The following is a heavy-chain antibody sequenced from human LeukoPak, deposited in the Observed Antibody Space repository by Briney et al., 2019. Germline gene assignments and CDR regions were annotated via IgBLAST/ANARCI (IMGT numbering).Heavy chain of an antibody. CDR3: ARVVGSGWKFDY. V-gene: IGHV4-61*02. J-gene: IGHJ4*02. CDR1: GGSISSGSYY. Sequence: SETLSLTCTVSGGSISSGSYYWSWIRQPAGKGLEWIGRIYTSGGTNYNPSLKSRVTISVDTSKNQFSLKLSSVTAADTAVYYCARVVGSGWKFDYWGQGTLVTVSS. D-gene: IGHD6-19*01. CDR2: IYTSGGT.